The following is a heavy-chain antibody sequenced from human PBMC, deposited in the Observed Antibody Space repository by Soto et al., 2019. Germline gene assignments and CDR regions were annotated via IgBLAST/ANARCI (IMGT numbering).Heavy chain of an antibody. J-gene: IGHJ4*02. Sequence: EVQLLESGGGLVQPGGSLRLSCAASGFTFSSYAMSWVRQAPGKGLEWVSAISGSGGSTYYADSVKGRFTISRDNSKNTLYLQMNRLRAEDTAVYYCAKDYYYDSSGYYLFDYWGQGTLVTVSS. CDR2: ISGSGGST. CDR1: GFTFSSYA. CDR3: AKDYYYDSSGYYLFDY. D-gene: IGHD3-22*01. V-gene: IGHV3-23*01.